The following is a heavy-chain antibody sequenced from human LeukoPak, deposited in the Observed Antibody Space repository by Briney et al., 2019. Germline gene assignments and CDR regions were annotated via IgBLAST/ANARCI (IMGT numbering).Heavy chain of an antibody. D-gene: IGHD4-11*01. V-gene: IGHV4-59*10. Sequence: SETLSLTCAVYGGSFSGYYWNWIRQPAGKGLEWIGRIYTSGRTYYNPSLKSRVSMSVDTSKNQFSLKLSSVTAADTAVYYCARLSTVTTSFDYWGQGTLVTVSS. CDR3: ARLSTVTTSFDY. CDR1: GGSFSGYY. J-gene: IGHJ4*02. CDR2: IYTSGRT.